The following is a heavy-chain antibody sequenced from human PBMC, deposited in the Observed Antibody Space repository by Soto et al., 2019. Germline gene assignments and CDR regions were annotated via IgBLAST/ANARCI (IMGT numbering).Heavy chain of an antibody. V-gene: IGHV3-74*01. CDR3: ARDHSYYDSSGFDYFDY. CDR2: IKSDGSST. Sequence: GGSLRLSCAASGFTFSSYWMHWVRQAPGKGLVWVSRIKSDGSSTNYADSVQGRFTISRDNAKNTLYLQMNSLRAEDTAVYYCARDHSYYDSSGFDYFDYWGRGTLVTVSS. J-gene: IGHJ4*02. CDR1: GFTFSSYW. D-gene: IGHD3-22*01.